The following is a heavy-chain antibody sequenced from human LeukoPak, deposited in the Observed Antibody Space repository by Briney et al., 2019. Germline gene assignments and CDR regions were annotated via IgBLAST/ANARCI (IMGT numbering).Heavy chain of an antibody. D-gene: IGHD6-19*01. CDR2: INHSGST. V-gene: IGHV4-34*01. J-gene: IGHJ4*02. Sequence: SETLSLTCAVYGGSFSGYYWSWIRQPPGKGLEWIGEINHSGSTNYNPSLKSRVTISVDTSKNQFSLKLSSVTAADTAVYYCARGRPGWYFDYWGQGTLVTVSS. CDR3: ARGRPGWYFDY. CDR1: GGSFSGYY.